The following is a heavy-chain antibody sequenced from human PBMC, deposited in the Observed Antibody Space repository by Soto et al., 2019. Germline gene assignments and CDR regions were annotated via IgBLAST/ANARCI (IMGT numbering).Heavy chain of an antibody. J-gene: IGHJ6*02. V-gene: IGHV3-21*01. CDR3: ARDQDYYGMDV. CDR1: GFTFSSYS. Sequence: EVQLVESGGGLVKPGGSLRLSCAASGFTFSSYSMNWVRQAPGKGLEWVSSISSSSSYIYYADSVKGRFTISRDKAKNSLYLQMTSLRAEDTAVYYCARDQDYYGMDVWGQGTTFTVSS. D-gene: IGHD2-15*01. CDR2: ISSSSSYI.